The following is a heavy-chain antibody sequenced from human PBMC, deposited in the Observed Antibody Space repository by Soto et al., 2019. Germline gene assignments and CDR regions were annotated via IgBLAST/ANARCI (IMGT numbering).Heavy chain of an antibody. D-gene: IGHD2-21*01. J-gene: IGHJ5*02. CDR1: GAALNIGNYY. CDR2: IYVTGAV. CDR3: ARLRIATNNYKWFDP. Sequence: SETLSLTCSVSGAALNIGNYYCSWIRQVPGKGLEWIGHIYVTGAVDYNPSLRDRITISQDTSERQFSLNLRLVTAADTAVYYCARLRIATNNYKWFDPWGQGTLVTVSS. V-gene: IGHV4-31*03.